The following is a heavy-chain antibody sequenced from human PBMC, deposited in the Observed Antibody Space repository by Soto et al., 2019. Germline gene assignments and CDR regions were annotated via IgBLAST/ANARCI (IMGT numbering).Heavy chain of an antibody. CDR3: ARQYCSGTSCYWYFDF. V-gene: IGHV1-2*02. Sequence: QVRLVQSGADVQRPGASMNTSCQASGYQFTGSYLHWVRRAPGHGLQWMGMINPDTGSTTYAETFQERVTMTTDKSAGTVFLGLGRLTSDDTATYYCARQYCSGTSCYWYFDFWGQGTFVSVSS. CDR1: GYQFTGSY. CDR2: INPDTGST. J-gene: IGHJ4*02. D-gene: IGHD2-2*01.